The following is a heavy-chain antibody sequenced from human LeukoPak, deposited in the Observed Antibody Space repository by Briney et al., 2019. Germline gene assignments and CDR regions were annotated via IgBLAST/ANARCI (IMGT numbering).Heavy chain of an antibody. CDR1: GFTFSSYA. D-gene: IGHD6-19*01. CDR3: ARTQQWLATGGWYWFDT. J-gene: IGHJ5*02. V-gene: IGHV3-64*01. CDR2: ISSNGGST. Sequence: GGSLRLSCAASGFTFSSYAMHWVRQAPGKGLEYVSAISSNGGSTYYANSVKGRFTISRDNSKNTLYLQMGSLREEDMAVYYCARTQQWLATGGWYWFDTWGQGTLVTVSS.